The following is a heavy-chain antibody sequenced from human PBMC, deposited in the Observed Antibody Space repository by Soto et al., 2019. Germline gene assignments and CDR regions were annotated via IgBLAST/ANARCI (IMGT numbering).Heavy chain of an antibody. CDR2: IYYSGST. J-gene: IGHJ3*02. D-gene: IGHD4-4*01. Sequence: RLSRSRAVSGGSISIGGYYWSWIRQHPGKGLEWIGYIYYSGSTYYNPSLKSRVTISVDTSKNQFSLKLSSVTAADTAVYYCARETTVGNAFDIWGQGTMVTVSS. CDR3: ARETTVGNAFDI. V-gene: IGHV4-31*11. CDR1: GGSISIGGYY.